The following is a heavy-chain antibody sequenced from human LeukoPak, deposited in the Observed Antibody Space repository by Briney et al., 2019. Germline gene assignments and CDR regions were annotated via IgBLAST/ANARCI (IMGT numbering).Heavy chain of an antibody. CDR1: GYTLTELC. D-gene: IGHD1-26*01. Sequence: ASVKVSCTVSGYTLTELCMHWVRQAPGKVLEWMGGFDPEDGETIYTQKFQGRVTMTEDTSTDTAYMELSSLRSEDTAVYYCATGLVGATTKTYWGQGTLVTVSS. CDR2: FDPEDGET. CDR3: ATGLVGATTKTY. V-gene: IGHV1-24*01. J-gene: IGHJ4*02.